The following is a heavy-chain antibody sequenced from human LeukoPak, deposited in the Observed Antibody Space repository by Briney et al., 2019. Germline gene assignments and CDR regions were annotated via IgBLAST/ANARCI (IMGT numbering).Heavy chain of an antibody. J-gene: IGHJ4*02. CDR2: ISYDGSNK. Sequence: PGGSLRLSCAASGLTFSSYGMHWVRQAPGKGLEWVAVISYDGSNKYYADSVKGRFTISRDNSKNTLYLQMNSLRAEDTAVYYCARVGPTSLWFGELFDYWGQGTLVTVSS. V-gene: IGHV3-30*19. D-gene: IGHD3-10*01. CDR3: ARVGPTSLWFGELFDY. CDR1: GLTFSSYG.